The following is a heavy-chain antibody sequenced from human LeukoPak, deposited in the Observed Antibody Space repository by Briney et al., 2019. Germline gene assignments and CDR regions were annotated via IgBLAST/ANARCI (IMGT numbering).Heavy chain of an antibody. J-gene: IGHJ5*02. CDR2: IIPIFGTA. CDR3: ARWSGPPYDFWSGYGNWFDP. Sequence: SVKVSCKASGGTFSSYAISWVRQAPGQGLEWMGGIIPIFGTANYAQKFQGRVTITADKSTSTAYMELSSLRSEDTAVYYCARWSGPPYDFWSGYGNWFDPWGQGTLVTVSS. CDR1: GGTFSSYA. D-gene: IGHD3-3*01. V-gene: IGHV1-69*06.